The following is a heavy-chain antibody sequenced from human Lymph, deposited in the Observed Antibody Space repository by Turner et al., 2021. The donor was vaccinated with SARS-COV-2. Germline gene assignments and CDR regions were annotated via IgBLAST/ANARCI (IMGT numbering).Heavy chain of an antibody. Sequence: QVQLVQSGAEVKKPGASVKVCCTASGYTFTGYYMHWVQPAPGQGIEWMGWSNPNSGGTNYAQKFQGRVTMTRDTSISTAYMELSRLRSDDTAVYYWARDVERYNDFWSGYSGGYGLDVWGQGTTVTVSS. V-gene: IGHV1-2*02. J-gene: IGHJ6*02. CDR1: GYTFTGYY. CDR2: SNPNSGGT. CDR3: ARDVERYNDFWSGYSGGYGLDV. D-gene: IGHD3-3*01.